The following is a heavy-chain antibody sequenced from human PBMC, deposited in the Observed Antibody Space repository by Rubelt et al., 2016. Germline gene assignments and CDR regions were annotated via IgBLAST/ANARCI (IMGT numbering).Heavy chain of an antibody. Sequence: EVQVLESGGGLVQPGGSLRLSCSASGFTFSYDVSWVRQAPGKGLEWVSGTSGRGTYTYYAESVKGRFTISRGTSVYLQMNSLRAEDTAVYYCATDAPIAGFDFAYWGQGTLVTVSS. CDR3: ATDAPIAGFDFAY. D-gene: IGHD1-20*01. J-gene: IGHJ4*02. V-gene: IGHV3-23*01. CDR1: GFTFSYD. CDR2: TSGRGTYT.